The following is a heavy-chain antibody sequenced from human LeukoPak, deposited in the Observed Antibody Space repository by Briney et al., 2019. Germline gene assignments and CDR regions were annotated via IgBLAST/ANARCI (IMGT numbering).Heavy chain of an antibody. CDR1: GGTFSSYA. J-gene: IGHJ5*02. V-gene: IGHV1-2*04. CDR2: INPNSGGT. Sequence: ASVKVSCKASGGTFSSYAISWVRQAPGQGLEWMGWINPNSGGTNYAQKFQGWVTMTRDTSVSTAYMELSRLRSDDTAVYYCARGGYSYEPSSNNWFDPWGQGTLVTVSS. CDR3: ARGGYSYEPSSNNWFDP. D-gene: IGHD5-18*01.